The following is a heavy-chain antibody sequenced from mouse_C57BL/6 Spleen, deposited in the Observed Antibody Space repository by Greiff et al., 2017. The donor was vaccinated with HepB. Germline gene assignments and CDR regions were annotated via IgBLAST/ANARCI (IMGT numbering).Heavy chain of an antibody. CDR3: ARSGYYGSHYYAMDY. V-gene: IGHV1-42*01. D-gene: IGHD1-1*01. J-gene: IGHJ4*01. CDR2: INPRTGGT. CDR1: GYSFTGYY. Sequence: VQLQQSGPELVKPGASVKISCKASGYSFTGYYMNWVKQSPEKSLEWIGEINPRTGGTAYNQKFKAKATLTVDKTSSTAYMQLKSLTSEDSAIYFCARSGYYGSHYYAMDYWGQGTSVTVSS.